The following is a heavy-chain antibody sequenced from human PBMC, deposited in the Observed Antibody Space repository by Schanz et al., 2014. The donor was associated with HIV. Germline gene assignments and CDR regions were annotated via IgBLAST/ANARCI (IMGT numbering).Heavy chain of an antibody. CDR3: AKDGGRMGGQRQLFAY. J-gene: IGHJ4*03. D-gene: IGHD3-16*01. CDR1: GGSFSGDY. V-gene: IGHV4-34*01. Sequence: QVQLQQWGAGLLKPSETLSLTCAVYGGSFSGDYWTWLRQSPGKALEWIGEINDSGRASINPSLKRRVTMSVDTSKNQFSRKLSSVTAADTAFYYCAKDGGRMGGQRQLFAYWGHGTLVTVSS. CDR2: INDSGRA.